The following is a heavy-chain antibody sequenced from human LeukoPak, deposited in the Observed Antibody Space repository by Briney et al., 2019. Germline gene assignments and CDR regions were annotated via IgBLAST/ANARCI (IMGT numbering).Heavy chain of an antibody. CDR1: GRYINSYH. J-gene: IGHJ4*02. Sequence: SDTLSLTCTVSGRYINSYHWSLIRPPPGKGLEWIGYIYYSWSTKYNPSLKCRVTLSLDTSKNQFSLKVTPVTARDTAVYYFAGHSSGYMSYFDYWGQGTLVTVSS. CDR3: AGHSSGYMSYFDY. CDR2: IYYSWST. D-gene: IGHD3-22*01. V-gene: IGHV4-59*08.